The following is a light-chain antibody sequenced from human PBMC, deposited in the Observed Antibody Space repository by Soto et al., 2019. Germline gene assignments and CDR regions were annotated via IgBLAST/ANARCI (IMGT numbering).Light chain of an antibody. CDR1: QSIGRF. CDR2: DAS. CDR3: QQCYMGWT. Sequence: DIPMTQSPSTLSASVGDRVTITCRASQSIGRFLAWYQHQPGKAPKLLIYDASTLESVVPSRFSGTGSGTEFTFSITSLQPEDFGTYYCQQCYMGWTFGQGTKVDFK. V-gene: IGKV1-5*01. J-gene: IGKJ1*01.